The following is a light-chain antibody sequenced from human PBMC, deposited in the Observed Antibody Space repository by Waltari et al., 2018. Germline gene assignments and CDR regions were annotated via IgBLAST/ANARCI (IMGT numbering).Light chain of an antibody. V-gene: IGKV4-1*01. J-gene: IGKJ1*01. Sequence: DIVMTQSPDSLAVSLGERATINCKSSQSVLYSPNSKNYLAWYQQKPGQPPNLVIYWASTREAGVPDRFSGSGSGTDFTLTISSLQAEDVAVYYCHQYYATPWTFGQGTKLEIK. CDR1: QSVLYSPNSKNY. CDR3: HQYYATPWT. CDR2: WAS.